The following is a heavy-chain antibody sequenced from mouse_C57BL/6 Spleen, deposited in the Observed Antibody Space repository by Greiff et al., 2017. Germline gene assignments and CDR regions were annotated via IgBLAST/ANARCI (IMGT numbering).Heavy chain of an antibody. CDR3: ARDSHEGFAY. J-gene: IGHJ3*01. CDR1: GFTFSSYA. CDR2: ISDGGSYT. D-gene: IGHD6-1*01. V-gene: IGHV5-4*01. Sequence: EVMLVESGGGLVKPGGSLKLSCAASGFTFSSYAMSWVRRTPEKRLEWVATISDGGSYTYYPDNVKGRFTISRDNAKNNLYLQMSHLKSEDTAMYYCARDSHEGFAYWGQGTLVTVSA.